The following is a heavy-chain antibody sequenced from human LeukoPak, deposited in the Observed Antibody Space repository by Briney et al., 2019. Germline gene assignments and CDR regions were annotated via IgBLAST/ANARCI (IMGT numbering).Heavy chain of an antibody. J-gene: IGHJ3*02. V-gene: IGHV1-2*02. CDR1: GYTFTSYD. D-gene: IGHD1-26*01. Sequence: ASVKVSCKASGYTFTSYDINWVRQATGQGLEWMGWINPNSGASNYVQNFQGRVTMTRDTSISTAYMDLSSLRSDDTAVYYCARGLIVAATTGAFDMWGQGTMVTVSS. CDR2: INPNSGAS. CDR3: ARGLIVAATTGAFDM.